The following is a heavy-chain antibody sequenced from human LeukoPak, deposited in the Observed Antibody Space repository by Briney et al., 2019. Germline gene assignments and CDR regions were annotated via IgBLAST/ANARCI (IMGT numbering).Heavy chain of an antibody. J-gene: IGHJ6*02. CDR3: ARVGGTNFYYYGLDV. V-gene: IGHV4-59*01. Sequence: SETLSLTCAVSGGSISGYYWSWIRQPPGKGLEWIGYIYDSGSTNYNPSLKSRDTISVDTSKNQFSLKLNSVTAADTAVYYCARVGGTNFYYYGLDVWGQGTTVTVSS. CDR2: IYDSGST. D-gene: IGHD3-3*01. CDR1: GGSISGYY.